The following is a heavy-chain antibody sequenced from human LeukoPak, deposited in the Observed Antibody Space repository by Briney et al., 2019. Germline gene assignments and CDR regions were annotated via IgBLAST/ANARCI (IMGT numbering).Heavy chain of an antibody. CDR2: IYSGGGT. CDR1: GFTVSSDY. J-gene: IGHJ4*02. CDR3: ARDLLGGYDFY. D-gene: IGHD5-12*01. V-gene: IGHV3-53*01. Sequence: GGSLRLSCAASGFTVSSDYISWVRQAPGKGLEWVSVIYSGGGTSYADSVKGRFTISRDNSKNTVYLQMDSLRVEDTAVYYCARDLLGGYDFYWGQGTRVTVSS.